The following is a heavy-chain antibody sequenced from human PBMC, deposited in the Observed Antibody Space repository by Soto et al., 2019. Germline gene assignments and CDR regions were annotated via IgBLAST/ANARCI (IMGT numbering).Heavy chain of an antibody. J-gene: IGHJ6*02. CDR2: IYTSGTT. Sequence: SETLSLTCTVSGGSFSGSYWSWIRQPAGKRLEWIGRIYTSGTTNYNPSLQSRVSLSVDTSRNQFSLILSSVTAADTAVYYCARERVEYCSSTSCSHLYYHGMDVWGQGTTVTVSS. V-gene: IGHV4-4*07. D-gene: IGHD2-2*01. CDR1: GGSFSGSY. CDR3: ARERVEYCSSTSCSHLYYHGMDV.